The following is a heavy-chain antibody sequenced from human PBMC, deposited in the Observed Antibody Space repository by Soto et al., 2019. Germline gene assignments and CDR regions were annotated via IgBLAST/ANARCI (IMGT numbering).Heavy chain of an antibody. D-gene: IGHD6-6*01. CDR3: AKRSSSSTFDY. V-gene: IGHV3-23*01. CDR1: GFTFSSYA. Sequence: EVQLLESGGGLVQPGASLRLSCAASGFTFSSYAMSWVRQAPGKGLEWVSVISGSDDSTYYADSVKGRFTISRDNSKNTLHLQMNSLRAEDPAVYYCAKRSSSSTFDYWGQGTLVTVSS. CDR2: ISGSDDST. J-gene: IGHJ4*02.